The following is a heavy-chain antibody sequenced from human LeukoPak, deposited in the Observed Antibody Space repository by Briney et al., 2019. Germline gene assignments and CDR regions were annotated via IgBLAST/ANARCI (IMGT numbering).Heavy chain of an antibody. D-gene: IGHD4-17*01. CDR1: GYTFTIYD. CDR3: ARVVNGDYPPDY. V-gene: IGHV1-8*01. Sequence: ASVTVSFKASGYTFTIYDINWVRQATGQGLEWMGWMNPNSGNTGYAQKFQGRVTMTRNTSISTAYMELSSLRSEDTAVYYCARVVNGDYPPDYWGQGTLVTVSS. CDR2: MNPNSGNT. J-gene: IGHJ4*02.